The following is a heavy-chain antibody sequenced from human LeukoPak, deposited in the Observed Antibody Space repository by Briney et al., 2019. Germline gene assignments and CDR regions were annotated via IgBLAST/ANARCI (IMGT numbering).Heavy chain of an antibody. CDR1: GGSISSGGYS. J-gene: IGHJ4*02. V-gene: IGHV4-30-2*01. D-gene: IGHD3-16*01. CDR3: ARTRRGSVSY. Sequence: SETLSLTCAVSGGSISSGGYSWSWIRQPPGKGLEWIGYIYHSGSTYYNPSLKSRVAISVDRSKNQFSLKLSSVTAADTAVYYCARTRRGSVSYWGQGTLVTVSS. CDR2: IYHSGST.